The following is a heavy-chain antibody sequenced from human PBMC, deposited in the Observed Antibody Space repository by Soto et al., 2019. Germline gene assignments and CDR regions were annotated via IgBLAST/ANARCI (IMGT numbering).Heavy chain of an antibody. Sequence: QVQLVESGGGVVQPGRSLRLSCAASGFTFSSYAMHWVRQAPGKGLEWVAVISYDGSNKYYADSVKGRFTISRDNSKNTLYLQMNSLRAEDTAVYYCGRATPVWWPPSTPRYYFDYWGQGTLVTVSS. CDR1: GFTFSSYA. D-gene: IGHD2-21*01. CDR2: ISYDGSNK. CDR3: GRATPVWWPPSTPRYYFDY. V-gene: IGHV3-30-3*01. J-gene: IGHJ4*02.